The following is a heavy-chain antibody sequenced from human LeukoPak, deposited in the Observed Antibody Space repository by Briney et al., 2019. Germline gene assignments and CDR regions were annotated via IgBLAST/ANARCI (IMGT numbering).Heavy chain of an antibody. Sequence: GGSLRLSCAASGFSVSRYWMTWVRQAPGKGLEWVSDINGSGGSTYYADSVKGRFTISRDNSKNTLYLQMISLRDEDTAVYYCAKRGTIWGQGTLVTVSS. CDR2: INGSGGST. V-gene: IGHV3-23*01. CDR1: GFSVSRYW. J-gene: IGHJ4*02. D-gene: IGHD2-8*01. CDR3: AKRGTI.